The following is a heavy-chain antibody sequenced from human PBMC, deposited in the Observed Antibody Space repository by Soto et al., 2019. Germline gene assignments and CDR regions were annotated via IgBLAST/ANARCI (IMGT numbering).Heavy chain of an antibody. V-gene: IGHV4-34*01. J-gene: IGHJ6*03. CDR3: ARSGNSRGYCSGGSCSYYMDV. CDR1: GGSFSGYY. Sequence: QVQLQQWGAGLLKPSETLSLTCAVYGGSFSGYYWSWIRQPPGKGLEWIGEINHSGSTNYNPSLKSRVTISVDTSKNQFSLKLSSVTAADTAVYYCARSGNSRGYCSGGSCSYYMDVWGKGTTVPVSS. CDR2: INHSGST. D-gene: IGHD2-15*01.